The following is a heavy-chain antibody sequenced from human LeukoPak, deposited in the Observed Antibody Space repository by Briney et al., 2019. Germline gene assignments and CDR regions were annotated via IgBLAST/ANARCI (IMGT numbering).Heavy chain of an antibody. V-gene: IGHV3-49*04. CDR2: IRSKTYVGTT. D-gene: IGHD5-18*01. Sequence: GGSLRLSCTASGFTFGDHAMSWVRQAPGKGLEWGGFIRSKTYVGTTEYAPSVKGRFTISRDDSKSIAYLQMNSLKTEDTAVYYCPRGPIQQWLYYGMDVWGQGTTVTVSS. CDR1: GFTFGDHA. J-gene: IGHJ6*02. CDR3: PRGPIQQWLYYGMDV.